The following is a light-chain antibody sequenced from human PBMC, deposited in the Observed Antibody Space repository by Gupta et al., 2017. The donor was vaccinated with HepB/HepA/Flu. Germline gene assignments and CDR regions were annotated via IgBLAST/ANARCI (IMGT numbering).Light chain of an antibody. CDR3: NSRDSSGTHPVV. V-gene: IGLV3-19*01. CDR1: SLRSYY. J-gene: IGLJ2*01. CDR2: GKN. Sequence: SSELTQDPVVSVSLGQTVTNTCQGDSLRSYYATWYQQKPGQAPVVVVYGKNNRPSGIPDRFSGSNSGNTASLTITGAQAEDEADYYCNSRDSSGTHPVVFGGGTKLTVL.